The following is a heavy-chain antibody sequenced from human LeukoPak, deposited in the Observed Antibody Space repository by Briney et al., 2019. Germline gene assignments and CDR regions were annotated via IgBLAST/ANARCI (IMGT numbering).Heavy chain of an antibody. CDR2: ISAYNGNT. CDR1: GYTFTSYG. J-gene: IGHJ6*02. V-gene: IGHV1-18*01. D-gene: IGHD3-3*01. Sequence: GASVKVPCKASGYTFTSYGISWVRQAPGQGLEWMGWISAYNGNTNYAQKLQGRVTMTTDTSTSTAYMELRSLRSDDTAVYYCARDGITIFGVVTDYYYYGMDVWGQGTTVTVSS. CDR3: ARDGITIFGVVTDYYYYGMDV.